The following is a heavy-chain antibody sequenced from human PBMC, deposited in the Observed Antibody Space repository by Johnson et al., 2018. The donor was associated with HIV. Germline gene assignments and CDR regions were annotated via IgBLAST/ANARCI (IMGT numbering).Heavy chain of an antibody. CDR2: ISYDGSNK. CDR3: AKVRYYDRDAFDI. Sequence: QVQLVESGGGLVQPGRSLRLSCAASGFTFSTYAMHWVRQAPGKGLEWVAAISYDGSNKYYADSVKGRFTISRDNSKNTLYLQMNSLRAEDTAVHYCAKVRYYDRDAFDIWGPGTLVTVSP. J-gene: IGHJ3*02. D-gene: IGHD3-22*01. V-gene: IGHV3-30*04. CDR1: GFTFSTYA.